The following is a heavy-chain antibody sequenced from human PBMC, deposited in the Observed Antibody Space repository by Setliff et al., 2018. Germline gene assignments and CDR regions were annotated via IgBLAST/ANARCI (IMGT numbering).Heavy chain of an antibody. CDR2: IYPGDSDT. CDR1: GYRFTSYW. J-gene: IGHJ5*02. D-gene: IGHD3-3*01. V-gene: IGHV5-51*03. CDR3: ARSRSNFWSGYFNWFDP. Sequence: GESLKISCKGSGYRFTSYWIGWVRQMPGKGLEWMGIIYPGDSDTRYSPSFQGQVTISVDKSISTAYLQWSSLKASDTAMYYCARSRSNFWSGYFNWFDPWGQGTLVTVS.